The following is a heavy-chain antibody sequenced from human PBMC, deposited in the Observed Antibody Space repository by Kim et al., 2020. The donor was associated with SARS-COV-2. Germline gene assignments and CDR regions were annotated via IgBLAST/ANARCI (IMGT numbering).Heavy chain of an antibody. Sequence: SETLSLTCAVYGGSFSGYYWSWIRQPPGKGLEWIGEINHSGSTNYNPSLKSRVTISVDTSKNQFSLKLSSVTAADTAVYYCARGKDYYGSGSYYNEIYAFDIWGQGTMVTVSS. V-gene: IGHV4-34*01. D-gene: IGHD3-10*01. CDR3: ARGKDYYGSGSYYNEIYAFDI. CDR1: GGSFSGYY. CDR2: INHSGST. J-gene: IGHJ3*02.